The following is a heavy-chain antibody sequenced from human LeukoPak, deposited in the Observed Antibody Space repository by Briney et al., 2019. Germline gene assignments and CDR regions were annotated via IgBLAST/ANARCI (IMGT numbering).Heavy chain of an antibody. V-gene: IGHV3-30*18. CDR3: AKVRGPLYYYAVDA. J-gene: IGHJ6*02. D-gene: IGHD1-14*01. Sequence: GGSLRLSCAASGFMFTNFAFHWVRQAPGKGPEWVATVSYDGKYEFYSDSAKGRFSISRNDSDNTVHLQMHSLRPEDSAVSYCAKVRGPLYYYAVDAWGQGTNVTVSS. CDR2: VSYDGKYE. CDR1: GFMFTNFA.